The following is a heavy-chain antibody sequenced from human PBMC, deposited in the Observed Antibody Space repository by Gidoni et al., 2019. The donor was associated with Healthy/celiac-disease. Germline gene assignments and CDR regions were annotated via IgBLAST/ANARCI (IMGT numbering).Heavy chain of an antibody. CDR1: GFTFSSYA. CDR2: ISGSGGST. J-gene: IGHJ5*02. CDR3: ATPGGGCSGGSCYLNWFDP. V-gene: IGHV3-23*01. D-gene: IGHD2-15*01. Sequence: EVQLLESGGGLLQPGGSLRLSCAASGFTFSSYAMSWVRQAPGKGLEWVSAISGSGGSTYYADSVKGRFTISRDNSKNTLYLQMNSLRAEDTAVYYCATPGGGCSGGSCYLNWFDPWGQGTLVTVSS.